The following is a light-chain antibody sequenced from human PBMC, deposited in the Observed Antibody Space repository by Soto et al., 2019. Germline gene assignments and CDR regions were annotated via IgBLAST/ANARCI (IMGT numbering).Light chain of an antibody. CDR2: DAS. CDR1: QSITFW. V-gene: IGKV1-5*01. Sequence: DIQMTQSPSTLSASVGDRVTITCRASQSITFWLAWYQQKPGKAPKLLIYDASSLESGVPARFSGSGSGTEFTLTIISLQPDDFATYYCLQYNSYSRFGPGTTVDIK. CDR3: LQYNSYSR. J-gene: IGKJ3*01.